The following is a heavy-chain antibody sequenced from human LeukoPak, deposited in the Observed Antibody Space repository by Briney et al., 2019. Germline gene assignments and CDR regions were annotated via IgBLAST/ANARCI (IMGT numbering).Heavy chain of an antibody. Sequence: SETLSLTCAVYGGSFSGYYWSWIRQPPGKGLEWIGEINHSGSTNYNPSLKGRVTISVDTSKNQFSLKLSSVTAADTAVYYCYGDYVSFGDYWGQGTLVTVSS. J-gene: IGHJ4*02. CDR2: INHSGST. CDR3: YGDYVSFGDY. V-gene: IGHV4-34*01. CDR1: GGSFSGYY. D-gene: IGHD4-17*01.